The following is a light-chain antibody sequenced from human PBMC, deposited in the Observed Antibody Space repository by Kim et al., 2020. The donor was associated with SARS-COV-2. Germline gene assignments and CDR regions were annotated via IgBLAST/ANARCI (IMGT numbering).Light chain of an antibody. Sequence: LSPGERATLSCGASQSVNNNYFAWYQQKPGLAPSLLIYDASTRATGIPDRFSGSGSGTDFTLTITRLETEDFAVYFCQQYGTFPMTFGQGTRLRLN. J-gene: IGKJ5*01. CDR1: QSVNNNY. CDR2: DAS. CDR3: QQYGTFPMT. V-gene: IGKV3D-20*01.